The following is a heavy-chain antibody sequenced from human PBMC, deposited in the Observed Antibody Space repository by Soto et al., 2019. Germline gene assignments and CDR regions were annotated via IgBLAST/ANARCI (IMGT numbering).Heavy chain of an antibody. J-gene: IGHJ4*02. V-gene: IGHV4-39*01. Sequence: QLQLQESGPGLVKPSETLSLTCTVSGGSISSSSYYWGWIRQPPGKGLEWIGSIYYSGSTYYNPSLKSRVTISVDTSKNQFSLKLSSVTAADTAVYHCARHRGGSSVVPAATPFDYWGQGTLVTVSS. D-gene: IGHD2-2*01. CDR1: GGSISSSSYY. CDR3: ARHRGGSSVVPAATPFDY. CDR2: IYYSGST.